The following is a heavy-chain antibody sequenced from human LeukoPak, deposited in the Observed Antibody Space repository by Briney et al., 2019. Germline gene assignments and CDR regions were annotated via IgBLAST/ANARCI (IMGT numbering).Heavy chain of an antibody. J-gene: IGHJ4*02. D-gene: IGHD6-6*01. CDR1: GFTFSSYA. V-gene: IGHV3-30-3*01. CDR2: ISYDGSNK. Sequence: PGGSLRLSCAASGFTFSSYAMHWVRQAPGKGLEWVAVISYDGSNKYYADSVKGRFTISRDNSKNTLYLQMNSLRAEDTAVYYCARQSARRFIDYWGQGTLVTVSS. CDR3: ARQSARRFIDY.